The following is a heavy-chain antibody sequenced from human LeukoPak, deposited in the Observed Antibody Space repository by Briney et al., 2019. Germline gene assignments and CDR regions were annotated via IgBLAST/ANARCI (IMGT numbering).Heavy chain of an antibody. J-gene: IGHJ2*01. CDR1: EGTFTKNA. V-gene: IGHV1-2*02. D-gene: IGHD2-2*01. Sequence: GSSVKVSCKISEGTFTKNAMSWVRQAPGQGLEWMGWINPNSGGTNYAQKFQGRVTMTRDTSISTAYMELSRLRSDDTAVYYCARVSVVVVPAAYRYYWYFDLWGRGTLVTVSS. CDR2: INPNSGGT. CDR3: ARVSVVVVPAAYRYYWYFDL.